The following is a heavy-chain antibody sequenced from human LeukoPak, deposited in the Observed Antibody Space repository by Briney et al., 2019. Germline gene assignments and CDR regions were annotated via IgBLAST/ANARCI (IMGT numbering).Heavy chain of an antibody. CDR3: ARDWGNDNSPKRNKVFRFDP. CDR1: GDSVSSGGSS. Sequence: SETLSLTCAVSGDSVSSGGSSWSWLRQPPGKGLEWIGCIYHSGSTYYNPSLKSRITISVDRSNNQFSLKLSSVTAADTAVYYCARDWGNDNSPKRNKVFRFDPWGQGTLVTVSS. CDR2: IYHSGST. J-gene: IGHJ5*02. V-gene: IGHV4-30-2*01. D-gene: IGHD3-16*01.